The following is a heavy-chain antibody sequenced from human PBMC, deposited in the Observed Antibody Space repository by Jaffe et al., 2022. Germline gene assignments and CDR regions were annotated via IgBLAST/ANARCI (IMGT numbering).Heavy chain of an antibody. CDR3: ARHCYISRAAGFWSGYRNAFDY. D-gene: IGHD3-3*01. J-gene: IGHJ4*02. Sequence: QLQLQESGPGLVKPSETLSLTCTVSGGSISSSSYYWGWIRQPPGKGLEWIGSIYYSGSTYYNPSLKSRVTISVDTSKNQFSLKLSSVTAADTAVYYCARHCYISRAAGFWSGYRNAFDYWGQGTLVTVSS. V-gene: IGHV4-39*01. CDR1: GGSISSSSYY. CDR2: IYYSGST.